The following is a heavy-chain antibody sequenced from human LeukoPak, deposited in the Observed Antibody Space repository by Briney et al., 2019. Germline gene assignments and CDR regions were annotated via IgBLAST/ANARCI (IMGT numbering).Heavy chain of an antibody. J-gene: IGHJ6*03. CDR2: IYTSGST. Sequence: SETLSLTCTVSGGSISSGTYYWTWIRQPAGKGLEWTGRIYTSGSTNYNPSLKSRVTISVDTSKNQFSLKLSSVTAADTAVYYCAREAADYYGSGSYYSVYYYMDVWGKGTTVTVSS. CDR1: GGSISSGTYY. D-gene: IGHD3-10*01. CDR3: AREAADYYGSGSYYSVYYYMDV. V-gene: IGHV4-61*02.